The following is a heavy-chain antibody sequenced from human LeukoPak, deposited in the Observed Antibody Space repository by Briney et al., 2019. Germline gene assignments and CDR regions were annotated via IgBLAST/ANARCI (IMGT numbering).Heavy chain of an antibody. CDR2: INPSGGST. D-gene: IGHD3-10*01. CDR3: VGAGSRADY. V-gene: IGHV1-46*01. CDR1: GYTVTSYY. J-gene: IGHJ4*02. Sequence: VASVKVSCKASGYTVTSYYMHWVRQAPGQGLEWMGIINPSGGSTSYAQKFQGRVTMTRDMSTSTVYMELSSLRSEDTAVYYCVGAGSRADYWGQGTLVTVSS.